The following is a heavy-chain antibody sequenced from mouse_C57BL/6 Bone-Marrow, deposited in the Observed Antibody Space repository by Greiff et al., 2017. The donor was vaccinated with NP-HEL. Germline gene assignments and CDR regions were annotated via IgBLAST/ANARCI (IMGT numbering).Heavy chain of an antibody. J-gene: IGHJ4*01. D-gene: IGHD2-2*01. CDR3: SRHRGDGYDGYYYAMDY. CDR1: GFSLTSYG. V-gene: IGHV2-6-1*01. Sequence: VKLVESGPGLVAPSQSLSITCTVSGFSLTSYGVHWVRQPPGKGLEWLVVIWSDGSTTYNSALKSRLSISKDNSKSQVFLKMNSLQTDDTAIYCCSRHRGDGYDGYYYAMDYWGQGTSVTVSS. CDR2: IWSDGST.